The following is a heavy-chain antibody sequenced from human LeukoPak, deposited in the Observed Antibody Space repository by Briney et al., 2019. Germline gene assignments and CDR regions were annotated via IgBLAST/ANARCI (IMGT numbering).Heavy chain of an antibody. D-gene: IGHD6-25*01. J-gene: IGHJ4*02. Sequence: PSGTLSLTCTVSGDSINSLDLWSWVRQPPGKGLEWIGEMYLSGTTHSNPSVKSRVTISIDKSKNQFFLNLGSVTAADTAVYYCARSGRRLPAPYFDYWGQGTLVTVSS. CDR2: MYLSGTT. V-gene: IGHV4-4*02. CDR3: ARSGRRLPAPYFDY. CDR1: GDSINSLDL.